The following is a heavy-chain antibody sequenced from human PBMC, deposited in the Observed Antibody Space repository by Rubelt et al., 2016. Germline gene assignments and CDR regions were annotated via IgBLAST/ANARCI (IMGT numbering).Heavy chain of an antibody. D-gene: IGHD3-3*01. V-gene: IGHV4-34*01. Sequence: QVQLQQWGAGLLKPSETLSLTCAVYGGSFRGYYWNWIRQRPGEGLEWIGEINRGGGTSYNPSLKSRVTISVDMSKNQVSLKLSSVTAADTAVYYCARGPTWSVYPDYWGQGTLVTVSS. CDR2: INRGGGT. J-gene: IGHJ4*02. CDR1: GGSFRGYY. CDR3: ARGPTWSVYPDY.